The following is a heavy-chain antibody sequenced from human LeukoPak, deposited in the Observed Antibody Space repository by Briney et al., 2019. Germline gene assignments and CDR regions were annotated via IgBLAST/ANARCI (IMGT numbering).Heavy chain of an antibody. Sequence: GGSLRLSCAASGFTFTSCSMNWVRQAPGKGLEWVSTISGGGGSTYYADSVKGRFTISRDNSKNTLYLQVNSLRAEDTAVYYCAKGGKWDVTPFDYWGQGTLVTVSS. D-gene: IGHD1-26*01. CDR2: ISGGGGST. J-gene: IGHJ4*02. CDR1: GFTFTSCS. V-gene: IGHV3-23*01. CDR3: AKGGKWDVTPFDY.